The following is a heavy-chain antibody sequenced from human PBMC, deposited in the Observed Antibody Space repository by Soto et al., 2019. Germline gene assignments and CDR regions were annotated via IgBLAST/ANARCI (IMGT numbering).Heavy chain of an antibody. J-gene: IGHJ4*02. D-gene: IGHD2-15*01. V-gene: IGHV1-2*02. CDR3: ARYPSVALGAY. Sequence: SVKVSCKASGYTFTSYYMHWVRQAPGQGLEWMGWVNPNSGGTNYAQKFQGRVTMTRYTYISTVYMELRRLRSDAKAVYCCARYPSVALGAYWGQGTLVTVSS. CDR1: GYTFTSYY. CDR2: VNPNSGGT.